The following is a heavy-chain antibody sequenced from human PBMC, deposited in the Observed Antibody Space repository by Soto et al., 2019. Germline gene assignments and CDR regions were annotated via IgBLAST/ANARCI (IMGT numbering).Heavy chain of an antibody. D-gene: IGHD6-13*01. V-gene: IGHV4-4*02. Sequence: QVQLQESGPGLVKPSGTLSLTCAVSRGSISSSNWWSWVRQPPGKGLEWIGAIYHRGSTNYNPSLKSRVTISVDKSKNHFSVKLSSVTAADTAVYYCARIAAVGTTNRFGFDCWGQGTLVTVSS. J-gene: IGHJ4*02. CDR3: ARIAAVGTTNRFGFDC. CDR1: RGSISSSNW. CDR2: IYHRGST.